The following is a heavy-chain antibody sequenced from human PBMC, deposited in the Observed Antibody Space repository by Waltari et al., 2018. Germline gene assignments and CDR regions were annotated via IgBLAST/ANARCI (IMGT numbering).Heavy chain of an antibody. J-gene: IGHJ4*02. CDR3: AAGITMVQGSNY. CDR1: GFTFSSYA. CDR2: IRGSDGST. V-gene: IGHV3-23*01. D-gene: IGHD3-10*01. Sequence: EVQLLESGGGLVQPGGSLRLSCAASGFTFSSYAMSWVRQAPGKWLEWVSAIRGSDGSTYYADSVKGRFTISRDNSKNTLYLQMNSLRAEDTAVYYCAAGITMVQGSNYWGQGTLVTVSS.